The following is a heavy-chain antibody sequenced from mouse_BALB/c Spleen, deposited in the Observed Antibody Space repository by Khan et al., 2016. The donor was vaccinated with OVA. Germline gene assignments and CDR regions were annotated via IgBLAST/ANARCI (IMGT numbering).Heavy chain of an antibody. D-gene: IGHD2-14*01. CDR3: TRDGAYYRNDGWFAY. Sequence: QVQLQQSGAELARPGASVKMSCKASGYTFTTYTIHWIKQRPGQGLEWIGFINPNNVYTNYNQKFKDKATLTADKSSTPAYMQLNSLTSDDSTVYYCTRDGAYYRNDGWFAYWGQGTLVTVSA. V-gene: IGHV1-4*01. CDR2: INPNNVYT. CDR1: GYTFTTYT. J-gene: IGHJ3*01.